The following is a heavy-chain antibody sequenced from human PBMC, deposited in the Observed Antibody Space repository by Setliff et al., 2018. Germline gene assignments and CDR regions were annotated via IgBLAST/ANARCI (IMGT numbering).Heavy chain of an antibody. J-gene: IGHJ5*01. V-gene: IGHV4-39*01. CDR3: ASRTTGPGGWFDY. CDR2: IYYTGTT. D-gene: IGHD1-1*01. CDR1: GGAVSSTSYY. Sequence: SETLSLTCTVSGGAVSSTSYYWGWLPQPPGKGLEWIGTIYYTGTTYYSPSLKSRVTISVDTSKNQFSLRLTSVTAADTAIYYCASRTTGPGGWFDYWGQGALVTVSS.